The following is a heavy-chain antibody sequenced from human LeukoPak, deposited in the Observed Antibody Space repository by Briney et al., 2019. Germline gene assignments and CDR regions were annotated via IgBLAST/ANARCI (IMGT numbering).Heavy chain of an antibody. Sequence: PGGSLRLSCAASGFTFSSYAMSWVRQAPGEGLEWVSAISGSGGSTYYADSVKGRFTISRDNSKNTLYLQMNSLRAEDTAVYYCAKDLGRGSYPRNFDYWGQGTQVTVSS. D-gene: IGHD1-26*01. V-gene: IGHV3-23*01. J-gene: IGHJ4*02. CDR1: GFTFSSYA. CDR3: AKDLGRGSYPRNFDY. CDR2: ISGSGGST.